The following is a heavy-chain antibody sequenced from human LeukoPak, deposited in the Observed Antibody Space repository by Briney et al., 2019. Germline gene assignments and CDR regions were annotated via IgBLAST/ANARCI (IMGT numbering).Heavy chain of an antibody. J-gene: IGHJ5*02. CDR2: IYYSGST. D-gene: IGHD2-15*01. CDR1: GGSISSGGYY. Sequence: PSQTLSLTCTVTGGSISSGGYYWSWIRQHPGKGLEWIGYIYYSGSTYYNPSLKSRVTISVDTSKNQFSLKLSSVTAAGTAVYYCARVGYCSGGSCDDLGWFDPWGQGTLVTVSS. CDR3: ARVGYCSGGSCDDLGWFDP. V-gene: IGHV4-31*03.